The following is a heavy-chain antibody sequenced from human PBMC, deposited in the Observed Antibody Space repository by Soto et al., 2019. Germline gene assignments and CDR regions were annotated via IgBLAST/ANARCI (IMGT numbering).Heavy chain of an antibody. CDR3: ARESEDLTSNFDY. J-gene: IGHJ4*02. V-gene: IGHV3-21*01. CDR1: GFTFTRYS. CDR2: ISSTTNYI. Sequence: PGGSLRLSCAASGFTFTRYSMNWVRQAPGKGLEWVSSISSTTNYIYYADSMKGRFTVSRDNARNSVYLEMNSLSAEDTAVYYCARESEDLTSNFDYWGQGTLVTVSS.